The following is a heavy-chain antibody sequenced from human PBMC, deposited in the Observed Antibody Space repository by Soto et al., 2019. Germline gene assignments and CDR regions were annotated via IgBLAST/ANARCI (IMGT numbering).Heavy chain of an antibody. CDR3: ARVATVVIPIGAFDI. CDR2: IKQDGSEK. D-gene: IGHD2-21*01. J-gene: IGHJ3*02. Sequence: GGSLRLSCAASGFTFSSYWMSWVRQAPGKGLEWVANIKQDGSEKYYVDSVKGRFTISRDNAKNSLYLQMNSLRAEDTAVYYCARVATVVIPIGAFDIWGQGTMVTVSS. V-gene: IGHV3-7*05. CDR1: GFTFSSYW.